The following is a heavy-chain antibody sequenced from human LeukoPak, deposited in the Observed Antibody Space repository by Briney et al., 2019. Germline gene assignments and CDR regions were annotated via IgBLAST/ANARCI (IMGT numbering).Heavy chain of an antibody. CDR1: GGTFSSYA. CDR2: IIPIFGTA. D-gene: IGHD6-6*01. V-gene: IGHV1-69*13. J-gene: IGHJ6*03. Sequence: ASVKVSCKASGGTFSSYAISWVRQPPGQGLEWMGGIIPIFGTANYAQKFQGRVTITADESTSTAYMELSSLRSEDTAVYYCASGMAARPYYMDVWGKGTTVTVSS. CDR3: ASGMAARPYYMDV.